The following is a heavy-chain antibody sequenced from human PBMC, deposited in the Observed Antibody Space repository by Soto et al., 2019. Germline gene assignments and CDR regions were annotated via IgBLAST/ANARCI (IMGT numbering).Heavy chain of an antibody. V-gene: IGHV3-15*01. CDR3: TTDPHSTGTKY. CDR2: IKSKTDGGTT. Sequence: GGSLRLSCAASGFSFSDAWMTWVRQAPGAGLEWVGHIKSKTDGGTTDYAAPVKGRFTISRDASKTTVYLQMNSLRTEDTAVYYCTTDPHSTGTKYWGQGTLVTVSA. J-gene: IGHJ4*02. D-gene: IGHD1-1*01. CDR1: GFSFSDAW.